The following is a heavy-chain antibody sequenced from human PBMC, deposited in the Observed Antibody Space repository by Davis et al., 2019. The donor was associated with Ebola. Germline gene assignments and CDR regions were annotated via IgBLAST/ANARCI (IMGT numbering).Heavy chain of an antibody. D-gene: IGHD3-22*01. CDR3: ARERRYYYDSRSYFYYFDY. CDR2: ISAYNGNT. Sequence: ASAKLSCKASAYTLTSYGISWVRQATGQGLEWMGWISAYNGNTNYAQKLQGRVTMTTDTSTTTAYMELRSLRSDDTAVYYCARERRYYYDSRSYFYYFDYWGQGTLVTVSS. J-gene: IGHJ4*02. CDR1: AYTLTSYG. V-gene: IGHV1-18*01.